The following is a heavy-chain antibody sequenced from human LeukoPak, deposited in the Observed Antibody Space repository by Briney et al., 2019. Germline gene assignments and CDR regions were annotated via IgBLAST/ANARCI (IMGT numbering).Heavy chain of an antibody. CDR1: GYTFTSYD. Sequence: ASVKVSCTASGYTFTSYDINWVRQATGQGLEWMGWMNPNSGNTGYTHKFQGRVTMTRNTSIRTAYMGLSSLRSEDTAVYYCARGLPGYCSSTSCYGPPYYYGMDVWSQGTTVTVSS. D-gene: IGHD2-2*03. J-gene: IGHJ6*02. V-gene: IGHV1-8*01. CDR2: MNPNSGNT. CDR3: ARGLPGYCSSTSCYGPPYYYGMDV.